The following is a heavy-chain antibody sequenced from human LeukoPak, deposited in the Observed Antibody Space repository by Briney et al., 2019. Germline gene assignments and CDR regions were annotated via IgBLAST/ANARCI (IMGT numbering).Heavy chain of an antibody. V-gene: IGHV3-43D*03. CDR3: AKSMVRGLTAYFDY. Sequence: PGGSLRLSRAASGFTFDDYAMHWVRQAPGKGLEWVSLISWDGGSTHHADSVKGRFTISRDNSRNALYLQMNSLRTEDTALYYCAKSMVRGLTAYFDYWGQGTLVTVSS. D-gene: IGHD3-10*01. CDR2: ISWDGGST. J-gene: IGHJ4*02. CDR1: GFTFDDYA.